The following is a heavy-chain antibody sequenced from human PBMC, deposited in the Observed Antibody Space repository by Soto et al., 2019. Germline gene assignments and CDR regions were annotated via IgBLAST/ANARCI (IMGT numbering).Heavy chain of an antibody. D-gene: IGHD6-13*01. CDR3: AIDLAAVPRAFDY. Sequence: SETLSLTCTVSGGSISSYFYIWVRQPPGKGLEWIGSVYYTGATDYNPSLKSRVTISVDTSKIQFSLNLRSVTAEDTAVYYCAIDLAAVPRAFDYWGRGTLVTVSS. CDR2: VYYTGAT. J-gene: IGHJ4*02. V-gene: IGHV4-59*01. CDR1: GGSISSYF.